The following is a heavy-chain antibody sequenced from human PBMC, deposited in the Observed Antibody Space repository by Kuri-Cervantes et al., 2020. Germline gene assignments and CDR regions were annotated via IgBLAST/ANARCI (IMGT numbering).Heavy chain of an antibody. CDR3: ARDLYSGAPGAY. V-gene: IGHV4-34*01. J-gene: IGHJ4*02. D-gene: IGHD6-25*01. CDR1: GGSFSGYY. Sequence: ESLRISCAVYGGSFSGYYWSWIRQPPGKGLEWIGEINHSGSTNYNPSLRSRVTISINKSKNQFSLNLISVTAADTAVYYCARDLYSGAPGAYWGQGTLVTVSS. CDR2: INHSGST.